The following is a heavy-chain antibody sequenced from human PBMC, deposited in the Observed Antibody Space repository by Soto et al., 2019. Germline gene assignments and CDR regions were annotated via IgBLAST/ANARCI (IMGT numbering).Heavy chain of an antibody. V-gene: IGHV1-3*01. CDR3: ARDPLTYYDFWSGQTGGKRDYYYGMDV. CDR2: INAGNGNT. Sequence: GASVKVSCKASGYTFTSYAMHWVRQAPGQRLERMGWINAGNGNTKYSQKFQGRVTITRDTSASTAYMELSSLRSEDTAVYYCARDPLTYYDFWSGQTGGKRDYYYGMDVWGQGTTVTVSS. J-gene: IGHJ6*02. CDR1: GYTFTSYA. D-gene: IGHD3-3*01.